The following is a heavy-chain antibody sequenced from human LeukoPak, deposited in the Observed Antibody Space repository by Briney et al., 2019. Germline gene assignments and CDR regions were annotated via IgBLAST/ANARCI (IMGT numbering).Heavy chain of an antibody. J-gene: IGHJ4*02. CDR2: IYYSGST. CDR1: GGSISSYY. D-gene: IGHD4-17*01. Sequence: SETLSLTCTVSGGSISSYYWSWIRQPPGKGLEWIGYIYYSGSTNYNPSLKSRVTISVDTSKNQFSLKLSSVTAADTAVYYCASTYGDLLFDYWGQGTLVTVSS. CDR3: ASTYGDLLFDY. V-gene: IGHV4-59*08.